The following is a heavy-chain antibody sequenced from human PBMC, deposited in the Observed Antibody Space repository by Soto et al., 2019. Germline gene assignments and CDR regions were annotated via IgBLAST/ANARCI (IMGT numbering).Heavy chain of an antibody. CDR3: VKDDPQISHYSDPPPRNLRFDY. J-gene: IGHJ4*02. V-gene: IGHV3-64D*06. D-gene: IGHD3-10*01. CDR2: IRSHGGPT. Sequence: EVQLVESGGGLVQPGGSLRISCSASGFIFSNYVMHWVRQAPGKGLDYVSAIRSHGGPTYYADSVKGRFTISRDNSKNMLYLQMSSLRVEDTAVYYCVKDDPQISHYSDPPPRNLRFDYWGRGILVTVSS. CDR1: GFIFSNYV.